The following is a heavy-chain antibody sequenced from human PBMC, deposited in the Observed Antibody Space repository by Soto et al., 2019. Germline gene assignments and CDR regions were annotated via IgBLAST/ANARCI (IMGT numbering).Heavy chain of an antibody. CDR2: ISGSRNYI. V-gene: IGHV3-21*01. CDR1: GFTFSSYG. CDR3: ARDSSPDYYYYYGMDV. D-gene: IGHD6-19*01. J-gene: IGHJ6*02. Sequence: GGSLRLSCAASGFTFSSYGMNWVRQAPGKGLEWVSSISGSRNYIYYADSVKGRVTISRDNAKNSLYLQMNSLRADDTAVYYCARDSSPDYYYYYGMDVWGQGTTVTVSS.